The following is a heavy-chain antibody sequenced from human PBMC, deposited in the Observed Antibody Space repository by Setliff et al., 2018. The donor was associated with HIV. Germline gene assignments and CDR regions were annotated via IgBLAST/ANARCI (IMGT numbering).Heavy chain of an antibody. V-gene: IGHV4-59*11. CDR1: DDSITTHY. CDR3: ARDSEHPTGYFDS. CDR2: IYSGGSS. J-gene: IGHJ4*02. Sequence: SETLSLTCTVSDDSITTHYWSWIRQPPGKGLEWIGYIYSGGSSNHNPSLKSRSSVSMDMSRKQFSLKLTSVTAADTAIYYCARDSEHPTGYFDSWGRGILVTVSS. D-gene: IGHD1-1*01.